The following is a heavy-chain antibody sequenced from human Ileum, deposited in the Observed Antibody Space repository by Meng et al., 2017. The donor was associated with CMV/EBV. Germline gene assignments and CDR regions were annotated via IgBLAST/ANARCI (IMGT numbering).Heavy chain of an antibody. CDR1: GGTFSSYA. V-gene: IGHV1-69*05. J-gene: IGHJ3*02. CDR2: IIPIFGTA. D-gene: IGHD3-3*01. Sequence: SVKVSCKASGGTFSSYAISWVRQAPGQGLEWMGGIIPIFGTANYAQKFQGRVTITTDESTSTAYMELSSLRSEHTAVYYCARGGTITIFAVDAFDIWGQGTMVTVSS. CDR3: ARGGTITIFAVDAFDI.